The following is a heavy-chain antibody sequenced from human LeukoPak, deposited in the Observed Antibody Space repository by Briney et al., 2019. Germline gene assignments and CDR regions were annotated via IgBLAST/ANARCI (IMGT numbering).Heavy chain of an antibody. CDR1: GGSISSYY. J-gene: IGHJ4*02. V-gene: IGHV4-59*12. CDR2: IYYSGST. CDR3: ARKDGSSGWYSDY. Sequence: SETLSLTCTVSGGSISSYYWSWIRQPPGKGLEWIGYIYYSGSTNYNPSLKSRLTISVDTSKNQFSLNLSSVTAADTAVYFCARKDGSSGWYSDYWGQGTLVTVSS. D-gene: IGHD6-19*01.